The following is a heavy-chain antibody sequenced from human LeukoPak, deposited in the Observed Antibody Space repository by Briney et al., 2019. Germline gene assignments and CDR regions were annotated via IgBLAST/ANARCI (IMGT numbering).Heavy chain of an antibody. Sequence: SETLSLTCAVYGGSFNKYYWSWIRQPPGKGLEWIGYIYYSGSTNYNPSLKSRVTISVDTSKNQFSLMLSSVTAADTAVYYCASRQMTTLDVWGKGTTVTVSS. CDR1: GGSFNKYY. CDR3: ASRQMTTLDV. D-gene: IGHD4-17*01. V-gene: IGHV4-59*12. J-gene: IGHJ6*04. CDR2: IYYSGST.